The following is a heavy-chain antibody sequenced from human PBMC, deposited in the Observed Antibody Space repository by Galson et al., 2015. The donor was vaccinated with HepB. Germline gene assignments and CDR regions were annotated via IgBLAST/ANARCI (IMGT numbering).Heavy chain of an antibody. CDR2: ISSSSSYI. Sequence: LRLSCAASGFTFSSYSMNWVRQAPGKGLEWVSSISSSSSYIYYADSVKGRFTISRDNAKNSLYLQMNSLRAEDTAVYYCARGFLWYNWNSLGFDYWGQGTLVTVSS. CDR1: GFTFSSYS. V-gene: IGHV3-21*01. J-gene: IGHJ4*02. D-gene: IGHD1-1*01. CDR3: ARGFLWYNWNSLGFDY.